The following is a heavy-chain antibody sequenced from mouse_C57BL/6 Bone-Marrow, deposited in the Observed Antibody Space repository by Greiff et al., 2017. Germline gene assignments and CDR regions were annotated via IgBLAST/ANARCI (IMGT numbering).Heavy chain of an antibody. CDR1: GYSITSGYY. Sequence: ESGPGLVKPSQSLSLTCSVTGYSITSGYYWNWIRQFPGNKLEWMCYISYDGSNNYNPSLKNRISITRDTSKNQFFLKLNSVTTEDTATYYCARFITTMGDYWGQGTSVTVSS. J-gene: IGHJ4*01. V-gene: IGHV3-6*01. CDR2: ISYDGSN. D-gene: IGHD1-1*01. CDR3: ARFITTMGDY.